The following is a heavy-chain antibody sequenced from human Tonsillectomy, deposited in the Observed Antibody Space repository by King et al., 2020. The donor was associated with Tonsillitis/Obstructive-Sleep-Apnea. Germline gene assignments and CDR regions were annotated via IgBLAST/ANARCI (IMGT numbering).Heavy chain of an antibody. CDR2: IIPILGIT. CDR3: AREVGGVAASDEDDRDV. CDR1: GGTFSSYG. D-gene: IGHD2-15*01. Sequence: QLVQSGAEVKKPGSSVKVSCKASGGTFSSYGISWVRQAPGQGLEWMGRIIPILGITNYAQKFQGRVTITADKSTSTAYMELSSLRSEDTAVYYCAREVGGVAASDEDDRDVWGKGTTVT. V-gene: IGHV1-69*09. J-gene: IGHJ6*03.